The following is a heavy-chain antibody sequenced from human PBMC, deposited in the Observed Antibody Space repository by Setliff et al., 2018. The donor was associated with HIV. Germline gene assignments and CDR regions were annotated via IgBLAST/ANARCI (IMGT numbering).Heavy chain of an antibody. D-gene: IGHD1-20*01. CDR2: ISGGGKSI. J-gene: IGHJ4*02. V-gene: IGHV3-23*01. Sequence: PGGSLRLSCAASGFPFTSYAMTWVRQAPGKGLEWVASISGGGKSIYYADSVKGRFTISRDNSKNTLYLQMNSLRAEDTAVYYCARYNWNPLGYRFDYWGQGTLVTVSS. CDR1: GFPFTSYA. CDR3: ARYNWNPLGYRFDY.